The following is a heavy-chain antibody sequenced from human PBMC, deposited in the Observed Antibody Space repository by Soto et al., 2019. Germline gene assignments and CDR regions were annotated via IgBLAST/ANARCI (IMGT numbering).Heavy chain of an antibody. CDR1: GGNFSSYA. Sequence: GASVKVSCKASGGNFSSYAISWVRQAPGQGLEWMGGIIPIFGTANYAQKFQGRVTITADESTSTAYMELSSLRSEDTAVYYCARERITMIVVVISSAWFDPWGQGTLVTVSS. CDR3: ARERITMIVVVISSAWFDP. J-gene: IGHJ5*02. D-gene: IGHD3-22*01. CDR2: IIPIFGTA. V-gene: IGHV1-69*13.